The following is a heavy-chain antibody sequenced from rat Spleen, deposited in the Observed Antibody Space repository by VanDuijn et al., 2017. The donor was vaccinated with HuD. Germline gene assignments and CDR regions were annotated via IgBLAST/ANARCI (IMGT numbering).Heavy chain of an antibody. J-gene: IGHJ2*01. CDR2: INSAGST. V-gene: IGHV3-3*01. CDR3: ARVYDGTHYYDDY. D-gene: IGHD1-12*02. Sequence: EVQLQESGPGLVKPSQSLSLTCSVTHYSITSSYEWTWIQKFPGNKLEWMGYINSAGSTNYNPSLKSRLSIIRDTSKNQFFLQVNSVTTEDTATYYCARVYDGTHYYDDYWGQGVMVTVPS. CDR1: HYSITSSYE.